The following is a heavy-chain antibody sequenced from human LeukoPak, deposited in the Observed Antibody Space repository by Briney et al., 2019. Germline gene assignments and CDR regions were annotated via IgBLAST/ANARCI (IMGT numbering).Heavy chain of an antibody. CDR1: SYTFTNYA. CDR2: ISAYNGNT. Sequence: ASVKVSCKASSYTFTNYAFTWVRQAPGQGLEWMGWISAYNGNTNYAQKLQGRVTMTTDTSTSTAYMELRSLRSDDTAVYYCAKGLGNGPDAFDIWGQGTMVTVST. V-gene: IGHV1-18*01. J-gene: IGHJ3*02. CDR3: AKGLGNGPDAFDI. D-gene: IGHD7-27*01.